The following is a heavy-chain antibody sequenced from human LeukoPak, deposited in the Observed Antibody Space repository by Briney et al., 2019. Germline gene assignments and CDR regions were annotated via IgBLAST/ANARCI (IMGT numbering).Heavy chain of an antibody. Sequence: ASVKVSCKASGYTFTSFDIHWVRQATGQGLGWMGWMNPNSGNTGYAQNFQGRLTMTRSTSISTAYMEMSSLRSEDTAVYYCARAPFPPGDNYWGQGALVTVSS. CDR3: ARAPFPPGDNY. D-gene: IGHD2/OR15-2a*01. V-gene: IGHV1-8*01. CDR2: MNPNSGNT. J-gene: IGHJ4*02. CDR1: GYTFTSFD.